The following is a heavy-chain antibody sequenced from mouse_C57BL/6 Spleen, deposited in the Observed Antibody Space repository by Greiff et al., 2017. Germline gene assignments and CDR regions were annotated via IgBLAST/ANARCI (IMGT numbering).Heavy chain of an antibody. Sequence: VQLQESGAELVKPGASVKLSCTASGYAFSSYWMNWVKQRPGKGLEWIGQIYPGDGDTNYHGKVKGKVTLTADKASSTAYLQLSSLTSEESAVYFCARDYYGSSYCAYWGPGTLVTVSA. CDR2: IYPGDGDT. J-gene: IGHJ3*01. CDR1: GYAFSSYW. D-gene: IGHD1-1*01. CDR3: ARDYYGSSYCAY. V-gene: IGHV1-80*01.